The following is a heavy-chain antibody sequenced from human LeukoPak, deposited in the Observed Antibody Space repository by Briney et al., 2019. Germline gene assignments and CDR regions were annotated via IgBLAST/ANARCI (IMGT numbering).Heavy chain of an antibody. CDR3: ARSGIKMVRGVIIKSPYHMDV. CDR2: ISSSSSYI. J-gene: IGHJ6*03. D-gene: IGHD3-10*01. Sequence: GGSLRLSCAASGFTLSTYTMNWVRQAPGKGLEWVSSISSSSSYIYYADSVKGRFTISRDDAKNSLSLQMNSLRAEDTAVYYCARSGIKMVRGVIIKSPYHMDVWGKGTTVTVSS. V-gene: IGHV3-21*01. CDR1: GFTLSTYT.